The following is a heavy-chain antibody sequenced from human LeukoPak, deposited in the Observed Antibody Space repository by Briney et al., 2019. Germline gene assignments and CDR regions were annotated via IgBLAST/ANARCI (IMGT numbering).Heavy chain of an antibody. CDR3: ARAPMIVVVFPPRLDY. Sequence: ASVKVSCKTSGYTFTGYYMHWVRQAPGQGLEWMGWINPNSGGTNYAQKFQDRVTMAGDTSMSTAYMELSRLTSDDTAVYYCARAPMIVVVFPPRLDYWGQGTLVTVSS. CDR1: GYTFTGYY. V-gene: IGHV1-2*02. CDR2: INPNSGGT. D-gene: IGHD3-22*01. J-gene: IGHJ4*02.